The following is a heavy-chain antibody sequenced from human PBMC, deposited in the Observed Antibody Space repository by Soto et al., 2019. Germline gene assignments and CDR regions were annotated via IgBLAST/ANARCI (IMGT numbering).Heavy chain of an antibody. CDR2: ISGSGGST. J-gene: IGHJ4*02. CDR1: GFTFSSYA. CDR3: AKDPDHYYYDSSGSSD. D-gene: IGHD3-22*01. V-gene: IGHV3-23*01. Sequence: EVQLLESGGGLVQPGGSLRLSCAASGFTFSSYAMSWVRQAPGKGLEWVSAISGSGGSTYYADSVKGRFTISRDNSKNTLYLQMNSLRAEDTAVYYCAKDPDHYYYDSSGSSDWGQGTLVTVSS.